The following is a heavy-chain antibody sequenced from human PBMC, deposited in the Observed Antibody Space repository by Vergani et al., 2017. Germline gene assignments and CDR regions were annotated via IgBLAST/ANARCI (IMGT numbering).Heavy chain of an antibody. CDR3: RRVRYDILTGYEREHYFDY. J-gene: IGHJ4*02. CDR1: GGTFSSYA. CDR2: IIPIFGTA. D-gene: IGHD3-9*01. V-gene: IGHV1-69*01. Sequence: QVQLVQSGAEVKKPGASVKVSCKASGGTFSSYAISWVRQAPGQGLEWMGGIIPIFGTANYAQKFQGRVTITADESTNTAYMERSSLRSEDTSVYYCRRVRYDILTGYEREHYFDYWGQGTLVTVSS.